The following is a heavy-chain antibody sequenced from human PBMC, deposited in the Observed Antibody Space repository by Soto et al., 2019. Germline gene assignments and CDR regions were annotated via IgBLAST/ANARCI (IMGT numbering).Heavy chain of an antibody. D-gene: IGHD3-10*01. CDR2: MNPNNGNT. Sequence: QVQLVQSGAEVKKPGASVKVSCKASGYTFTSYDINWVRQATGQGLEWMGWMNPNNGNTGYAQKFQGRVNMTRNTSMSTGYMELSSLGSEDTAMYYCPGEPRLHYYAFDIWGQGTMVTVSS. V-gene: IGHV1-8*01. J-gene: IGHJ3*02. CDR3: PGEPRLHYYAFDI. CDR1: GYTFTSYD.